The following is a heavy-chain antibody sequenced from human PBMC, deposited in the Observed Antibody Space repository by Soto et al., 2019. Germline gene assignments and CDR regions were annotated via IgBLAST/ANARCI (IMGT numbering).Heavy chain of an antibody. V-gene: IGHV3-30-3*01. CDR2: ISYDGSNE. D-gene: IGHD1-1*01. Sequence: GGSLRLSCAASGFTFHSFTMHWVRQTPGKGLEWVALISYDGSNEYYADSVKGRFTISRDNSKSTLYLQMNSLRTDDTALYYCARDPRETTYYLDYWGQGTLVTVSS. CDR3: ARDPRETTYYLDY. CDR1: GFTFHSFT. J-gene: IGHJ4*02.